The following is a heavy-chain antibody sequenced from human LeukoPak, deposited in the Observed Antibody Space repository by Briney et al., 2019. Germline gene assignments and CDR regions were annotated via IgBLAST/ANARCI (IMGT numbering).Heavy chain of an antibody. CDR1: GFTFSSYA. Sequence: PGGSLRLSCAASGFTFSSYAMHWVRQAPGKGLEYVSAISSNGGSTYYANSVKGRFTISRDNSKNTLYLQMNSLRAEDTAVYYCAKLVGSLDYFDYWGQGTLVTVSS. V-gene: IGHV3-64*01. D-gene: IGHD2-15*01. J-gene: IGHJ4*02. CDR3: AKLVGSLDYFDY. CDR2: ISSNGGST.